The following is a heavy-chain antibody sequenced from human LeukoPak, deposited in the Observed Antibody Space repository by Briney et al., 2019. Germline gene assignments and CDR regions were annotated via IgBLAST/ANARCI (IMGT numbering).Heavy chain of an antibody. V-gene: IGHV4-39*07. CDR1: GGSISSSSYY. J-gene: IGHJ3*02. D-gene: IGHD3-16*01. CDR3: ARDQGGGVFDI. Sequence: SETLSLTCTVSGGSISSSSYYWGWIRQPPGKGLEWIGSIYYSGSTYYNPSLKSRVTISVDTSKNQFSLKLSSVTAADTAVYYCARDQGGGVFDIWGQGTMVTVSS. CDR2: IYYSGST.